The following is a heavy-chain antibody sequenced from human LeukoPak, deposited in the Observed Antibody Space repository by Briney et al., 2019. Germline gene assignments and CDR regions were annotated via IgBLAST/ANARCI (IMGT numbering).Heavy chain of an antibody. CDR3: ARVYRRITLDY. V-gene: IGHV4-34*01. J-gene: IGHJ4*02. CDR1: GGSFSGYY. Sequence: SDTLSLTCAVYGGSFSGYYWSWIRQPPGKGLEWIGEINHSGSTNYNPSLKSRVTISVDTSKNQFSLKLSSVTAADTAVYYCARVYRRITLDYWGQGTLVAVSS. CDR2: INHSGST. D-gene: IGHD3-10*01.